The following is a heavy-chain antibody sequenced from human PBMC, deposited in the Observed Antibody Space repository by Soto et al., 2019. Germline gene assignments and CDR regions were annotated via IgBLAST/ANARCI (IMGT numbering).Heavy chain of an antibody. Sequence: QVQLQESGPGLVKPSETLSLTCTVSGGSISSYYWSWIRQPPGKGLEGIGYIYYSGSTNYNPSLKSRVTISVDTSKNQFSLKLSSVTAADTAVYYCARRGLYGSGTDRYNWFDPWGQGTLVTVSS. J-gene: IGHJ5*02. V-gene: IGHV4-59*01. D-gene: IGHD3-10*01. CDR1: GGSISSYY. CDR2: IYYSGST. CDR3: ARRGLYGSGTDRYNWFDP.